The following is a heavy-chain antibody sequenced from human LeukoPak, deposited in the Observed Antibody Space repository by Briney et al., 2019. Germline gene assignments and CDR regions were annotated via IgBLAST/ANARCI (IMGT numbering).Heavy chain of an antibody. D-gene: IGHD4-23*01. CDR3: TKDMRTTGVGWFDP. Sequence: GGSLSLSWAASGFTFDDYAMHWVRQAPGEGLEWVSGISWNSGSIGYADSVKGRFTISRDNAKNSLYLQMNSLRAEDTALYYCTKDMRTTGVGWFDPWGQGTLVTVSS. CDR1: GFTFDDYA. CDR2: ISWNSGSI. V-gene: IGHV3-9*01. J-gene: IGHJ5*02.